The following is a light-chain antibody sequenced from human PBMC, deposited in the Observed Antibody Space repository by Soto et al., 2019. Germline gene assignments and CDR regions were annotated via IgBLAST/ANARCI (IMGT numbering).Light chain of an antibody. CDR3: HQYGSSPLT. J-gene: IGKJ1*01. CDR2: GVS. CDR1: QGVRSNY. V-gene: IGKV3-20*01. Sequence: EIVLTQSPGTLSLSPGERGTLSCRASQGVRSNYLSWYQQKPGQTPRLLIYGVSSRATGTPDRSSGSGSGTDFTLTISRLEPEDFAVYYGHQYGSSPLTFGQGTKVEIK.